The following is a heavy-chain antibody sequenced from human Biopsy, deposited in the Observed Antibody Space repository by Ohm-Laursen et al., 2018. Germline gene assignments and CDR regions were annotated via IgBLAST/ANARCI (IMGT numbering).Heavy chain of an antibody. J-gene: IGHJ1*01. CDR2: NIPILGTG. CDR3: ATKLTGYFHH. CDR1: AAIFSNYG. V-gene: IGHV1-69*06. Sequence: SSVKASCKAPAAIFSNYGVNWARQAPGQGLEWLGGNIPILGTGNYAQKFQDRSTVAVDTTPSTSTIELRSLRSDETAVYYRATKLTGYFHHWGQGILVIVSS. D-gene: IGHD3-9*01.